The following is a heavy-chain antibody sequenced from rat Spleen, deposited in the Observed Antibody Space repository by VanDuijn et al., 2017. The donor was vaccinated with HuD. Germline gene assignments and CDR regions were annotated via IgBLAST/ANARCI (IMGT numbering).Heavy chain of an antibody. CDR3: ARHDYYFDY. V-gene: IGHV2-61*01. J-gene: IGHJ2*01. Sequence: QVRLKESGPRLVQPSQTLSVTCPVSGFSLTTYHVSWVREPPGKGRERVGAIWKGRTTDYNYTLKSRLSISRDTSKKQVFLKMNSLQTDDTGTYDCARHDYYFDYWGQGVMVTVAS. CDR2: IWKGRTT. CDR1: GFSLTTYH. D-gene: IGHD1-6*01.